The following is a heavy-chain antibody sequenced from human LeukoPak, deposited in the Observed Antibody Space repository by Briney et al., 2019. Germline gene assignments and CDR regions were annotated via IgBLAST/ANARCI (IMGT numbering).Heavy chain of an antibody. D-gene: IGHD6-13*01. V-gene: IGHV4-39*01. CDR1: GGSISSSSYY. CDR3: ARLFSSSWYRGAFDL. CDR2: IYYSGNT. Sequence: SETLSLTCTVSGGSISSSSYYWGSIRQPPGKGLEWIGSIYYSGNTYYNPSIKSRVTISVDTSKNQFSLKLSSVTAADTAVYYCARLFSSSWYRGAFDLWGQGTMVTVSS. J-gene: IGHJ3*01.